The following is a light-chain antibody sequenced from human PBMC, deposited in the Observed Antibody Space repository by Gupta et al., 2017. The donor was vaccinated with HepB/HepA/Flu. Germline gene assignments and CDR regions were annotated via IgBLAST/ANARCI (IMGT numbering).Light chain of an antibody. CDR3: HQIDSNPHFT. Sequence: DIQMTQSPSSLSASVGDRVTITCRASQSIRSYLNWYQQKPGKAPKLLIYAASSWQRGVTSRFSGSGFGKYLPLTSSSRQQEDFAPYYSHQIDSNPHFTFGHGTNVDIK. CDR2: AAS. J-gene: IGKJ3*01. V-gene: IGKV1-39*01. CDR1: QSIRSY.